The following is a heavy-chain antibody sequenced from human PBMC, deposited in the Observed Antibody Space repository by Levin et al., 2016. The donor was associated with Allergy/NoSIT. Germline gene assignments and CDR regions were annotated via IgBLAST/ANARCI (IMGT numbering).Heavy chain of an antibody. J-gene: IGHJ4*02. V-gene: IGHV3-23*01. CDR2: ISGSGDST. Sequence: WIRQPPGKGLEWISVISGSGDSTYYADSVKGRFTISRDNSKNTVYLQMNSLTAEDTAVYYCAKDVVVVVATTGGGDDYWGQGTLVTVSS. CDR3: AKDVVVVVATTGGGDDY. D-gene: IGHD2-15*01.